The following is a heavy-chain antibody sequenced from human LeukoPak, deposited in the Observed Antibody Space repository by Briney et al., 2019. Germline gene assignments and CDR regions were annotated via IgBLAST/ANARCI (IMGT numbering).Heavy chain of an antibody. CDR2: INANSGGT. D-gene: IGHD2-2*01. V-gene: IGHV1-2*02. CDR3: ARVYCSSTSCYHYFDY. CDR1: GYTFTGYY. Sequence: ASVKVSCKASGYTFTGYYMDWVRQAPGQGLEWMGWINANSGGTNYAQKFQGRVTMTRDTSMSTAYMELSRLRAEDTAVYYCARVYCSSTSCYHYFDYWGQGTLVTVSS. J-gene: IGHJ4*02.